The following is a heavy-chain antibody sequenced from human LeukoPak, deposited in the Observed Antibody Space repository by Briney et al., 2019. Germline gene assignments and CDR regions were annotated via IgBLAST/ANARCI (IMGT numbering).Heavy chain of an antibody. CDR2: ISYDGKRD. Sequence: SGGSLRFSCEASGFTFSHFAMHWVRQAPNKGLEWVAVISYDGKRDYYADSVKGRFTLSRDDSKNTVYLQMNRLRAEDTAVYFCVRGSKIRGVIPEGEFDYWGQGTLVTVSS. D-gene: IGHD3-10*01. CDR3: VRGSKIRGVIPEGEFDY. V-gene: IGHV3-30*03. CDR1: GFTFSHFA. J-gene: IGHJ4*02.